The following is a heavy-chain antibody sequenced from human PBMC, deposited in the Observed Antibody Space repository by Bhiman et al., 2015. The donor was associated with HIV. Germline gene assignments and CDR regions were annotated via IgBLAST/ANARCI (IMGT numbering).Heavy chain of an antibody. CDR3: ARGGPTYYFFWSTYSAGLLDY. Sequence: EVQLVESGGDLVQPGESVRLSCVASEFTFSTYDMHWVRQGAGKSLEWVAAIGTAGGTFYSGSVKGRFTISREDAKNSLYLQMNSLRVGDTAVYYCARGGPTYYFFWSTYSAGLLDYWGQGTLVTVSS. J-gene: IGHJ4*02. D-gene: IGHD3-3*01. CDR1: EFTFSTYD. V-gene: IGHV3-13*01. CDR2: IGTAGGT.